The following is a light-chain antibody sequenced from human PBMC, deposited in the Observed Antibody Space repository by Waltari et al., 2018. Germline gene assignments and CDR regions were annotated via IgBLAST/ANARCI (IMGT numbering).Light chain of an antibody. CDR1: QTVSSSY. V-gene: IGKV3-20*01. CDR2: GAS. Sequence: DIVLTQSPGTLSLSPGERATLSCRASQTVSSSYLAWYQQKPGQAPRLLIYGASSRATGIPDRFSGSGSGTDFTFTISRLEPEDFAVYYCQQYGSSPPRTFGQGTKVEIK. J-gene: IGKJ1*01. CDR3: QQYGSSPPRT.